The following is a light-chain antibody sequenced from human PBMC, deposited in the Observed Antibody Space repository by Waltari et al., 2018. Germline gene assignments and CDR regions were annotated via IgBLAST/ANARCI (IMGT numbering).Light chain of an antibody. Sequence: QSVLTQPPSASGTPGQRVTISCSGSSSNIGSNYVYWYQQLPGTTPKLHIYRNNPRPSGVPDRFSGSKSCTSASLAISGLRSEDEADYYCAAWDDSLSGVVFGGGTKLTVL. CDR1: SSNIGSNY. J-gene: IGLJ2*01. CDR2: RNN. CDR3: AAWDDSLSGVV. V-gene: IGLV1-47*01.